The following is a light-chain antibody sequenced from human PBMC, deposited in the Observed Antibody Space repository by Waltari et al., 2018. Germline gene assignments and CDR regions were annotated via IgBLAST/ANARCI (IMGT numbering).Light chain of an antibody. CDR3: ASFTRSTTLV. Sequence: QSALTQPASAPGPPGHAITIPCTGTSSDIGSHDYLSWFQQPSDRAPKLLIHNVSQPPSGVSSRFSGSKSGNSASLTISGLQAEDEADYYCASFTRSTTLVFGGGTRLTVL. V-gene: IGLV2-14*03. CDR1: SSDIGSHDY. J-gene: IGLJ2*01. CDR2: NVS.